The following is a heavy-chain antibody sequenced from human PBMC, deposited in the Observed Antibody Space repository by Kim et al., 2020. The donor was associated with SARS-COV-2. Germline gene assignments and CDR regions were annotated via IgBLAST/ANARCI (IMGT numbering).Heavy chain of an antibody. J-gene: IGHJ6*02. V-gene: IGHV1-46*01. CDR3: ATRVTSDMDV. CDR2: INPSSGDT. D-gene: IGHD4-4*01. Sequence: ASVKVSCKAPGYTYISHSMHWVRQAPGQGLEWMGRINPSSGDTTYAQNFQGRVTMTWDTSTSTVYMELRSLESDDTAVYYCATRVTSDMDVWGQGTTVTVS. CDR1: GYTYISHS.